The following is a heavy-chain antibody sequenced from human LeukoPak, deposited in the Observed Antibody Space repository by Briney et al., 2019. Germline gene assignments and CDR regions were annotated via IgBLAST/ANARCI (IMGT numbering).Heavy chain of an antibody. J-gene: IGHJ6*03. CDR1: GGSISSSSYY. V-gene: IGHV4-61*01. D-gene: IGHD3-10*01. CDR3: ARVHPITMVRDRELYYMDV. CDR2: IYYSGST. Sequence: SSETLSLTCTVSGGSISSSSYYWSWIRQPPGKGLEWIGYIYYSGSTNYNPSLKSRVTISVDTSKNQFSLKLSSVTAADTAVYYCARVHPITMVRDRELYYMDVWGKGTTVTVSS.